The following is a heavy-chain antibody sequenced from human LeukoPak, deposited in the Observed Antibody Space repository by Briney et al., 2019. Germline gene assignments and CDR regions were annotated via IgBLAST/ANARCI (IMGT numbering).Heavy chain of an antibody. CDR2: IYYSGRT. V-gene: IGHV4-59*01. CDR1: GSTFNSYY. J-gene: IGHJ3*02. D-gene: IGHD5-12*01. Sequence: SETLSLTCTVSGSTFNSYYWNWIRQPPGQGLEWIGYIYYSGRTDYNPSLKSRVTISVEPSKHQFSMKLKSVTAADTAVYFCARGRWLPNAFDIWGQGTMVTVFS. CDR3: ARGRWLPNAFDI.